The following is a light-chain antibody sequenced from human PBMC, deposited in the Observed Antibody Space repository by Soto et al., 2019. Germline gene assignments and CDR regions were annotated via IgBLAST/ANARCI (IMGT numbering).Light chain of an antibody. CDR3: QKYNSDPLT. V-gene: IGKV1-27*01. Sequence: DIQMTQSPSSLSASVGDRVTITCRASQGISDFLAWYQQKPGKAPQLLIYGATTLQSGVPSRFSGSGSATDFTLTIASLQPEDVATYYCQKYNSDPLTFGGGTKVEIK. J-gene: IGKJ4*01. CDR1: QGISDF. CDR2: GAT.